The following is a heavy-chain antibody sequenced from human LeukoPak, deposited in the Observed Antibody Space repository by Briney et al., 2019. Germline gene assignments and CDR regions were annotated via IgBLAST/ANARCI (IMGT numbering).Heavy chain of an antibody. CDR3: ARPYYDSSGYYYFDY. V-gene: IGHV4-39*01. Sequence: SETLSLTCTVSGGSISSSSYYWGWIRQPPGKGLEWIGSIYYSGSTYYNPSLKSRVTISVDTSKNQISQKLSSVTAADTAVYYCARPYYDSSGYYYFDYWGQGTLVTVSS. D-gene: IGHD3-22*01. J-gene: IGHJ4*02. CDR2: IYYSGST. CDR1: GGSISSSSYY.